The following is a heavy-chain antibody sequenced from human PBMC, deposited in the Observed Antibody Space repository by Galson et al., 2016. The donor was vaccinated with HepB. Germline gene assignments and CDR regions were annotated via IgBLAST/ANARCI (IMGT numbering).Heavy chain of an antibody. D-gene: IGHD1-26*01. CDR3: VRHGPRRGRLGFLCALDV. CDR1: GDSLTSSNYY. Sequence: ETLSLTCTVSGDSLTSSNYYWGWIRQPPGEGLQWIGSIYFGGTTYSTPSLKSRLTISVDTSKNQFSLKLSSVTAADTAVYYCVRHGPRRGRLGFLCALDVWGQGTTVTVSS. CDR2: IYFGGTT. V-gene: IGHV4-39*01. J-gene: IGHJ6*02.